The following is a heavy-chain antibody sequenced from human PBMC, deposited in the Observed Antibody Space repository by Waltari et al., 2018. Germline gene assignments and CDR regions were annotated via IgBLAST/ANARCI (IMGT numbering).Heavy chain of an antibody. D-gene: IGHD3-10*01. V-gene: IGHV4-4*02. CDR2: IYHSGST. CDR1: GFTVSSNW. J-gene: IGHJ5*02. CDR3: ARVDYGSGSYRLDP. Sequence: VQLVESGGGLVQPGGSLRLSCAASGFTVSSNWWSWVRQPPGKGLEWIGEIYHSGSTNYNPSLKSRVTISVDKSKNQFSLKLSSVTAADTAVYYCARVDYGSGSYRLDPWGQGTLVTVSS.